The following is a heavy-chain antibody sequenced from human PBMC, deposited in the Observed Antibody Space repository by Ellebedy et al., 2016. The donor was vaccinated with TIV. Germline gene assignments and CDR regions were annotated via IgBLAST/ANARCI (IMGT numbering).Heavy chain of an antibody. V-gene: IGHV4-34*01. CDR1: GGSFSGYY. CDR3: AREGVATTPYDY. J-gene: IGHJ4*02. D-gene: IGHD5-12*01. Sequence: SETLSLXXAVYGGSFSGYYWSWIRQPPGKGLEWIGEINHSGSTNYNPSLKSRVTISVDTSKNQFSLKLSSVTAADTAVYYCAREGVATTPYDYWGQGTLVTVSS. CDR2: INHSGST.